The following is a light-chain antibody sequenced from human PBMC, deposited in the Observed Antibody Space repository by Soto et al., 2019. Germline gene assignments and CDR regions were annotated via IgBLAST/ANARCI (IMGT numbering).Light chain of an antibody. CDR1: QGISTY. CDR2: AAS. CDR3: QQSYSTTWT. V-gene: IGKV1-39*01. J-gene: IGKJ1*01. Sequence: DIQVTRSPSSLSASVGDRVTITCRASQGISTYLNWYQQRPGKAPKLLIYAASSLQSGVPSRFSGSGSETHFTLTISSLQPEDFATYSCQQSYSTTWTFGQGTKVDIK.